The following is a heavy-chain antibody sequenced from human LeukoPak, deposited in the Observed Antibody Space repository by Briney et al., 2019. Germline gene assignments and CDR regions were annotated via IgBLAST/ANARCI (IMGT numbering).Heavy chain of an antibody. Sequence: PGGSLRLSCAASGFTFSSYSMNWVRQAPGKGLEWVSAISGSGGSTYYADSVKGRFTISRDNSKNTLYLQMNSLRAEDTAVYYCAKDSGIAVAGNWFDPWGQGTLVTVSS. CDR1: GFTFSSYS. V-gene: IGHV3-23*01. CDR2: ISGSGGST. J-gene: IGHJ5*02. D-gene: IGHD6-19*01. CDR3: AKDSGIAVAGNWFDP.